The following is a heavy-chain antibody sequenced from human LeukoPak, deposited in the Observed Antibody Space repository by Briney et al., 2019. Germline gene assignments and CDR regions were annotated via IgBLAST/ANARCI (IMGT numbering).Heavy chain of an antibody. J-gene: IGHJ4*02. V-gene: IGHV3-23*01. CDR3: AKNMGGYYYTTFYY. Sequence: GGSLRLSCAASGFTFSSYAMSWVRQAPGKGLEWVSAISGSGGSTYYADSVKGRFTISRDNSKSTLYLQMNSLRAEDTAVYYCAKNMGGYYYTTFYYWGQETLVTVSS. D-gene: IGHD3-22*01. CDR1: GFTFSSYA. CDR2: ISGSGGST.